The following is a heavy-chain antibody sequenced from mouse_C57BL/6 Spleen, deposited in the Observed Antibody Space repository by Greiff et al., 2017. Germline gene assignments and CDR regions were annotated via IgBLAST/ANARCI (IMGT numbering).Heavy chain of an antibody. V-gene: IGHV1-5*01. J-gene: IGHJ2*01. D-gene: IGHD1-1*02. CDR2: IYPGNSDT. CDR1: GYTFTSYW. Sequence: EVQLQQSGTVLARPGASVKMSCKTSGYTFTSYWMHWVKQRPGQGLEWIGAIYPGNSDTSYNQKFKGKAKLTAVTSASTAYMELSSLTNEDSAVYYCTKGGTGSYEGDYFDYWGQGTTLTVSS. CDR3: TKGGTGSYEGDYFDY.